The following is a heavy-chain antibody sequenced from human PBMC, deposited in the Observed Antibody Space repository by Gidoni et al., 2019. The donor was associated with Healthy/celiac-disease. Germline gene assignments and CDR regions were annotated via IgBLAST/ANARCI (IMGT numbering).Heavy chain of an antibody. CDR1: GGTFRSYA. D-gene: IGHD4-17*01. Sequence: QVQLVQSGAEVKKPGSSVKVSCKASGGTFRSYAISWVRQAPGQGLEWMGRIIPILGIANYAQKFQGRVTITADKSTSTAYMELSSLRSEDTAVYYCARSGDYGDKDAFDIWGQGTMVTVSS. J-gene: IGHJ3*02. CDR3: ARSGDYGDKDAFDI. CDR2: IIPILGIA. V-gene: IGHV1-69*04.